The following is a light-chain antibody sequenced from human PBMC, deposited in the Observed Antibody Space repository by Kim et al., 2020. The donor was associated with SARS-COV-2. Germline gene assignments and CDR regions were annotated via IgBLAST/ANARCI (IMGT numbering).Light chain of an antibody. CDR2: KDT. V-gene: IGLV3-27*01. CDR3: YSATDNTRV. J-gene: IGLJ3*02. Sequence: GSPGQTARITCAGDRLAEKYARWFQQKPGQAPVMVIYKDTERPSGIPERISGSSSGTTVTLTISGAQVEDEADYYCYSATDNTRVFGGGTQLTVL. CDR1: RLAEKY.